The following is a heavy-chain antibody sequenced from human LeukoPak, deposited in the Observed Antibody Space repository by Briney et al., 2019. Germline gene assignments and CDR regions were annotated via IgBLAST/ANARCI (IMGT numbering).Heavy chain of an antibody. CDR3: ARDMDSGPDFFDY. CDR2: INPHSGGT. V-gene: IGHV1-2*02. CDR1: GYTFTDYY. J-gene: IGHJ4*02. Sequence: ASVKVSCKASGYTFTDYYMHWVRQAPGQGLEWMGWINPHSGGTDHAQKFQGRLTMTRDTSISTAYMELSRLRSDDTAVYYCARDMDSGPDFFDYWGLGTLVTVSS. D-gene: IGHD1-26*01.